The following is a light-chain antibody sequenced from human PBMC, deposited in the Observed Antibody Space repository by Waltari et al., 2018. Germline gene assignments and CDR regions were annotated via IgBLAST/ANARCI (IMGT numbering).Light chain of an antibody. CDR2: DNK. CDR1: SSNIGNND. CDR3: ATGDSSLSAVL. Sequence: QSVLTQPPSVSAAPGQKVIISCSGSSSNIGNNDVSWYLHLPGTAPQLLITDNKKRPSGIPDRFSSSKSGTSATRGITGLQTGDEADYYCATGDSSLSAVLFGGGTKLTVL. V-gene: IGLV1-51*01. J-gene: IGLJ3*02.